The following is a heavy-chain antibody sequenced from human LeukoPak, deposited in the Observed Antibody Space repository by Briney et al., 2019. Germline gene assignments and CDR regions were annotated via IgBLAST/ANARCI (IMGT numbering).Heavy chain of an antibody. V-gene: IGHV1-46*01. Sequence: ASVKVSCKASGYTFTSYYMHWVRQAPGQGLEWMGIINPSGGSTSYAQKFQGRVTMTRDTYTSTVYMELSSLRSEDTAVYYCARAMVWFGSFDYWGQGTLVTVSS. J-gene: IGHJ4*02. CDR3: ARAMVWFGSFDY. D-gene: IGHD3-10*01. CDR2: INPSGGST. CDR1: GYTFTSYY.